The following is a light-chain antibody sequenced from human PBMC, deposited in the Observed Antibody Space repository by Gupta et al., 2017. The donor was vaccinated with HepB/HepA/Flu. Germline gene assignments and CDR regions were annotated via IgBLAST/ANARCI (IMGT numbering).Light chain of an antibody. V-gene: IGLV1-47*02. Sequence: QSVLTQPPSASGTSGQRVTFSCSGSSSSFGGNYVYWYQQLPGTDTKLLIYSNNQRPSGVPDRFSCYKSGTSASPQTRGLRSEDEAEDYWEEWGDGLSAVVFGGGAKLTVL. CDR3: EEWGDGLSAVV. J-gene: IGLJ2*01. CDR2: SNN. CDR1: SSSFGGNY.